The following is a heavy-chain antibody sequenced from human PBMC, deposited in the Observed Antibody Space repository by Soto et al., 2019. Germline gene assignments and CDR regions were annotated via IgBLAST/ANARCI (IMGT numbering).Heavy chain of an antibody. D-gene: IGHD3-10*01. CDR2: IIPIFGTA. CDR3: ARRLGHYYVSGSTGFVYYYGMDV. V-gene: IGHV1-69*06. CDR1: GGTFSSYA. J-gene: IGHJ6*02. Sequence: QVQLVQSGAEVKKPGSSVKVSCKASGGTFSSYAISWVRQAPGQGLEWLGGIIPIFGTANYAQKFQGRVTITADKYTSTAYMELSSLRSEDTAVYYCARRLGHYYVSGSTGFVYYYGMDVWGQGTTVTVSS.